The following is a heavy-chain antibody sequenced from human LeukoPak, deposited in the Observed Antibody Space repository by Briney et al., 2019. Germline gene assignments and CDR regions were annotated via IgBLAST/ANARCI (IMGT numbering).Heavy chain of an antibody. D-gene: IGHD6-13*01. J-gene: IGHJ4*02. CDR2: INHSGST. V-gene: IGHV4-34*01. CDR3: AYSSSWLFRGIDY. Sequence: TSENLSLTCAVYGGSFSGYYWSWIRQPPGKGLEWIGEINHSGSTNYNPSLKSRVTISVDTSKNQFSLKLSSVTAADTAVYYCAYSSSWLFRGIDYWGQGTLVTVSS. CDR1: GGSFSGYY.